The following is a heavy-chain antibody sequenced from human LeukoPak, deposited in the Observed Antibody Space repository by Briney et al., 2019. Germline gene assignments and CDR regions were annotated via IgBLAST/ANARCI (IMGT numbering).Heavy chain of an antibody. CDR2: INHSGST. V-gene: IGHV4-34*01. J-gene: IGHJ5*02. CDR1: GGSFSGYY. D-gene: IGHD2-15*01. Sequence: PSETLSLTCAVYGGSFSGYYWSWIRQPPGKGLEWIGEINHSGSTNYNPSLKSRVTISVDTSKNQFSLKLSSVTAADTAVYYCARGRIVVVVAATPGEDFYNWFDPWGQGTLVTVSS. CDR3: ARGRIVVVVAATPGEDFYNWFDP.